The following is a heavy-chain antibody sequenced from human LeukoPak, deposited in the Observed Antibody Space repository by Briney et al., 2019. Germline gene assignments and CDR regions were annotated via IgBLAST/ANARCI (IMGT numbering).Heavy chain of an antibody. CDR3: ARGKAAGTIWFDP. D-gene: IGHD6-13*01. Sequence: SETLSLTCTVSGGSISSSRDYWAWLRQPPGKGLEWIANIYYSGSTYYNPSLKSRVTISVDTSKNQFSLKLSSVTAADTAVYYCARGKAAGTIWFDPWGQGTLVTVSS. J-gene: IGHJ5*02. CDR2: IYYSGST. CDR1: GGSISSSRDY. V-gene: IGHV4-39*07.